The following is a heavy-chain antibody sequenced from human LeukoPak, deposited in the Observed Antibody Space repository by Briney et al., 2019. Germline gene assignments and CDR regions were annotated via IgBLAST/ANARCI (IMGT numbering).Heavy chain of an antibody. D-gene: IGHD3-10*01. V-gene: IGHV4-4*02. CDR3: AREANYYGSGSYFEGTFDY. CDR1: GGSISSSNW. CDR2: IYHSGTT. Sequence: PSETLSLTCAVSGGSISSSNWWSWVRQPPGKGLEWIGFIYHSGTTNYNPSLKSRVTISIDTSKNEFSLKLTSVTAADTAVYFCAREANYYGSGSYFEGTFDYWGQGSLVTVSS. J-gene: IGHJ4*02.